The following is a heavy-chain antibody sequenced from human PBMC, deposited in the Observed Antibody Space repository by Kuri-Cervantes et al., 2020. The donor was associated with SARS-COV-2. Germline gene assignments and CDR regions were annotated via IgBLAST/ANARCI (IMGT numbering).Heavy chain of an antibody. CDR1: GFTFSTYD. V-gene: IGHV3-48*01. CDR2: MSTSAV. D-gene: IGHD2-2*01. Sequence: GGSLEISCDASGFTFSTYDMIWVRQAPGTGLEWVSYMSTSAVYYAESVRGPFTISRDNGKNSLFLQMDSLQAEDTAFYYCARDRGGYCSTTNCYALDYWGQGTLVTVSS. CDR3: ARDRGGYCSTTNCYALDY. J-gene: IGHJ4*02.